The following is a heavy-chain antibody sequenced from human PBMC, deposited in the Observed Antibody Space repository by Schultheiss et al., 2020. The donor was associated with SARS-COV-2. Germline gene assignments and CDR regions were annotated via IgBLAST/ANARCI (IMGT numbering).Heavy chain of an antibody. J-gene: IGHJ6*03. Sequence: GGSLRLSCAASGFTFDDYAMHWVRQAPGKGLEWVSAISGSGGSTYYADSVKGRFTISRDNSKNTLYLQMNSLRAEDTAVYYCARVPIVGASPFTYYYMDVWGKGTTVTVSS. CDR2: ISGSGGST. CDR1: GFTFDDYA. CDR3: ARVPIVGASPFTYYYMDV. D-gene: IGHD1-26*01. V-gene: IGHV3-23*01.